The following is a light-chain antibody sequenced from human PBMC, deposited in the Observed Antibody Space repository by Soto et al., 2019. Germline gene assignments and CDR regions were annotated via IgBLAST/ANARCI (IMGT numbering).Light chain of an antibody. V-gene: IGKV3-20*01. Sequence: EIVLTQSPGTLSFSPGERATLSCRASQSVSSSYLAWYQQKPGQAPRLLIYGATSRATGIPDRFSGSGPGTAFTLTISRLEPEDFAVYYCQQYGSSPLYTFGQGTKLEIK. J-gene: IGKJ2*01. CDR2: GAT. CDR1: QSVSSSY. CDR3: QQYGSSPLYT.